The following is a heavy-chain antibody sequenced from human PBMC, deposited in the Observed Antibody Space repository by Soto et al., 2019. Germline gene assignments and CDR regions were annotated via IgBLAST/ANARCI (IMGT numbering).Heavy chain of an antibody. CDR3: AKDGGITMVRGVITKSSGFDY. J-gene: IGHJ4*02. Sequence: EVQLVESGGGLVQPGRSLRLSCAASGFTFDDYVMHWVRQAPGKGLEWVSGISWNSYSIGYADSVKGRFTISGDNAKNSLYLQMNSLRAEDTALYYCAKDGGITMVRGVITKSSGFDYWGQGTLVTVSS. V-gene: IGHV3-9*01. D-gene: IGHD3-10*01. CDR2: ISWNSYSI. CDR1: GFTFDDYV.